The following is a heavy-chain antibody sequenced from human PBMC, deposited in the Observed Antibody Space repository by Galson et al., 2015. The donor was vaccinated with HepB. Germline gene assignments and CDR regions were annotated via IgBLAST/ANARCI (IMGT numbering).Heavy chain of an antibody. CDR1: GYSFTSYW. Sequence: QSGAEVKKPGESLKISCKGSGYSFTSYWIGWVRQMPGKGLEWMGIIYPGDSDTRYSPSFQGQVTISADKSISTAYLQWSSLKASDTAMYYCARPPNGRGYSGSDAGGDYWGQGTLVTVSS. J-gene: IGHJ4*02. CDR2: IYPGDSDT. CDR3: ARPPNGRGYSGSDAGGDY. V-gene: IGHV5-51*01. D-gene: IGHD5-12*01.